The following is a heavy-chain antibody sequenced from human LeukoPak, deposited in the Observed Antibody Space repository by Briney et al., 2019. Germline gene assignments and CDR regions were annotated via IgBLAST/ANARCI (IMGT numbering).Heavy chain of an antibody. V-gene: IGHV4-59*01. CDR2: IYYSGST. Sequence: SETLSLTCTVSGGSISSYYWSWIRQPPGKGLEWIGYIYYSGSTNYSPSLKSRVTISVDTSKNQFSLKLSSVTAADTAVYYCARGGLGRLTYYYDSSGYYLAYWGQGTLVTVSS. J-gene: IGHJ4*02. CDR1: GGSISSYY. D-gene: IGHD3-22*01. CDR3: ARGGLGRLTYYYDSSGYYLAY.